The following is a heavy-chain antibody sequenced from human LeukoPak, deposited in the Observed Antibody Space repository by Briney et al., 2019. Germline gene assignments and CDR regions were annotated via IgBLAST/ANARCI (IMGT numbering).Heavy chain of an antibody. J-gene: IGHJ4*02. Sequence: PGGSLRLSCAASGFTFSGSAMHWVRQAPGKGLGWVGRIRSKANSYATAYAASVKGRFIISRDDSKNTAYLQMNSLKTEDTAVYYCTRQWEQEDYWGQGTLVTVSS. V-gene: IGHV3-73*01. CDR3: TRQWEQEDY. CDR2: IRSKANSYAT. CDR1: GFTFSGSA. D-gene: IGHD1-26*01.